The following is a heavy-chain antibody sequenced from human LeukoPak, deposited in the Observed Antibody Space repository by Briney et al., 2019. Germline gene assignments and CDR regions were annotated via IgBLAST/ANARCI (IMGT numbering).Heavy chain of an antibody. Sequence: GGSLRLSCAASGFTFSSYWMSWVRQAPGKGLEWVANIRQDGSEKYYVDSVKGRFTISRDNAKNSLYLQMNSLRAEDTAAYYSAKEGYSYGLPHFDYWGQGTLVTVSS. J-gene: IGHJ4*02. D-gene: IGHD5-18*01. V-gene: IGHV3-7*01. CDR2: IRQDGSEK. CDR3: AKEGYSYGLPHFDY. CDR1: GFTFSSYW.